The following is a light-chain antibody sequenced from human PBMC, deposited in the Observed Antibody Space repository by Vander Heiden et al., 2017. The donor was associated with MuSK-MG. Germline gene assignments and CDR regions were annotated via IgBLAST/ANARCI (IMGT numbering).Light chain of an antibody. J-gene: IGKJ4*01. CDR3: HKDCTPIT. Sequence: EIVLTQSPGTLSLSPGERATLSCRASQSISSSYRYWYQQNQGQAPRLLIYRASNRANGIPDRFSGSGSETDFTLTSSRREPEDFAVYLEHKDCTPITFGGGTKVEIK. V-gene: IGKV3-20*01. CDR2: RAS. CDR1: QSISSSY.